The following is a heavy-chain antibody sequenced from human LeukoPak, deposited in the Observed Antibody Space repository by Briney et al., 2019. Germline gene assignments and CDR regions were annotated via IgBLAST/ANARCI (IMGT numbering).Heavy chain of an antibody. CDR2: INHSGST. D-gene: IGHD3-3*01. J-gene: IGHJ5*02. Sequence: SETLSLTCAVYGGSFSGYYWSWIRQPPGKGLEWIGEINHSGSTNYNPSLKSRVTISVDTSKNQFSLKLSSVTAADTAVYYCARAQGIFGVATNWFDPWGQGTLVTVSS. CDR3: ARAQGIFGVATNWFDP. CDR1: GGSFSGYY. V-gene: IGHV4-34*01.